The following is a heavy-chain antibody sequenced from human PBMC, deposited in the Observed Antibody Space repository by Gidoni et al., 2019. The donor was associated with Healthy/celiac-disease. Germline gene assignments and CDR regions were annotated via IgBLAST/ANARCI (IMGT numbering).Heavy chain of an antibody. J-gene: IGHJ4*02. Sequence: QVQLQQWGAGLLKPSETLSLTCAVYGGSFSGYYWSWIRQPPGKGLEWIGEINHSGSTNYNPSLKSRVTISVDTSKNQFSLKLSSVTAADTAVYYCARGLRWYFDYWGQGTLVTVSS. CDR2: INHSGST. D-gene: IGHD5-12*01. CDR1: GGSFSGYY. CDR3: ARGLRWYFDY. V-gene: IGHV4-34*01.